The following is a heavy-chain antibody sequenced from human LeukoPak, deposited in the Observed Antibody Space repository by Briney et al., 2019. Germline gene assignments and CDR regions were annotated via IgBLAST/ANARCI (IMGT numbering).Heavy chain of an antibody. CDR3: AKGGQWLVPFDY. J-gene: IGHJ4*02. Sequence: PGGSLRLSCAVSGFTFTDTYMTWIRQAPGKGLESLSYISPSGTDISYADSVKGRFTISRDNAKNSLYLQMNSLRAEDTALYYCAKGGQWLVPFDYWGQGTLVTVSS. CDR1: GFTFTDTY. D-gene: IGHD6-19*01. V-gene: IGHV3-11*01. CDR2: ISPSGTDI.